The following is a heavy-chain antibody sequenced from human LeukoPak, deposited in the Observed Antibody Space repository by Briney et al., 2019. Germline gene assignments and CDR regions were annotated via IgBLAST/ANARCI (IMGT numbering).Heavy chain of an antibody. CDR1: GGTFSSYA. V-gene: IGHV1-69*04. D-gene: IGHD6-13*01. J-gene: IGHJ4*02. CDR2: IIPILGIA. Sequence: SVKVSCKASGGTFSSYAISWVRQAPGQGLEWMGRIIPILGIANYAQKFQGRVTITADKSTSTAYMELRSLRSDDTAVYYCARDSAGYSSSWGVDWGQGTLVTVSS. CDR3: ARDSAGYSSSWGVD.